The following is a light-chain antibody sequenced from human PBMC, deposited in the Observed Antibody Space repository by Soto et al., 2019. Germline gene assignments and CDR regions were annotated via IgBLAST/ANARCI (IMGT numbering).Light chain of an antibody. CDR1: SSDVGGYNY. Sequence: QSALTQPASVSGSPGQSITISCTGTSSDVGGYNYVSWYQQHPGKAPKLMIYDVSNRPSGVSNRFSGSKSGNTASLTISVLHAEDEADYYFSSYTSSSVVFGGGTKVTVL. CDR3: SSYTSSSVV. J-gene: IGLJ2*01. V-gene: IGLV2-14*01. CDR2: DVS.